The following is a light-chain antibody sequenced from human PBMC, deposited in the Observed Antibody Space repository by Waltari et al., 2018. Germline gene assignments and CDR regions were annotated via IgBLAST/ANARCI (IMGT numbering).Light chain of an antibody. CDR3: QQHDNSPLT. V-gene: IGKV1-33*01. J-gene: IGKJ4*01. CDR2: RAS. Sequence: DIQLTQSPSSLSAYVGDRVTITCRASQGISNWLAWYQQKPGKAPKLLIYRASKLETGVPSRFSGSGSGTDFTLTISSLQPEDIATYYCQQHDNSPLTFGGGTKVEIK. CDR1: QGISNW.